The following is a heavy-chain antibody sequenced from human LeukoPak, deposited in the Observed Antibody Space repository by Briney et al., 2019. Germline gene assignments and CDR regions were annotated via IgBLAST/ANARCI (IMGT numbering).Heavy chain of an antibody. CDR1: GGSISSYY. V-gene: IGHV4-59*01. CDR2: IYYSGST. CDR3: ARDRRTSSTPNDAFDI. J-gene: IGHJ3*02. Sequence: SATLSLTCTVSGGSISSYYWSWLRQPPGEGLEWIGYIYYSGSTNYNPSLESRVTISVDTSKNKFSLKLSSVTAVDTAVYYCARDRRTSSTPNDAFDIWGQGTMVTVSS. D-gene: IGHD6-13*01.